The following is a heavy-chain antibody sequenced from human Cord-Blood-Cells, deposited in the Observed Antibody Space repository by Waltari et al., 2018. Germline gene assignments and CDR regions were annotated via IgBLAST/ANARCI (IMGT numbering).Heavy chain of an antibody. Sequence: QVQLVQSGAEVKKPGASVKVSCKASGYTFTSYDINWVRQATGQGLEWMGWMNPNSGNTGYAQNFQGRVTITRNTSISTAYMELSSLRSEDMAVYYCVRRGAAAGNWFDPWGQGTLVTVSS. J-gene: IGHJ5*02. V-gene: IGHV1-8*03. CDR1: GYTFTSYD. CDR3: VRRGAAAGNWFDP. D-gene: IGHD6-13*01. CDR2: MNPNSGNT.